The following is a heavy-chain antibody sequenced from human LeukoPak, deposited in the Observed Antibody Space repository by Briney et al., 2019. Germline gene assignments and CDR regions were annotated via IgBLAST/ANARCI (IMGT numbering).Heavy chain of an antibody. D-gene: IGHD3-10*01. V-gene: IGHV4-61*02. CDR2: TYTRGST. J-gene: IGHJ4*02. CDR1: GGSISSDSYY. CDR3: AREYYYGSGSYIY. Sequence: PSQTLPLTCTVSGGSISSDSYYWSWIRQPAGKGLEWIGRTYTRGSTYYNPSLKSRVTISVDTSKNQFSLKLSSVTAADTAVYYCAREYYYGSGSYIYWGQGTLVTVSS.